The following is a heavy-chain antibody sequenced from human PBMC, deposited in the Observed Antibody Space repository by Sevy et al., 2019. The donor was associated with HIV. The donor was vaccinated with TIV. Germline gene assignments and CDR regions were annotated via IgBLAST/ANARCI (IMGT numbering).Heavy chain of an antibody. V-gene: IGHV4-59*01. Sequence: SETLSLTCTVSGGSFSGYYWSWIRQPPGKGLEWIGYIYDSGRTNYNPSLKSRVTISVDTSKKPFSLKLNSVTAADTAVYYCARSLNHYDSSGYQMGFDYWGQGTLVTVSS. CDR3: ARSLNHYDSSGYQMGFDY. CDR2: IYDSGRT. CDR1: GGSFSGYY. J-gene: IGHJ4*02. D-gene: IGHD3-22*01.